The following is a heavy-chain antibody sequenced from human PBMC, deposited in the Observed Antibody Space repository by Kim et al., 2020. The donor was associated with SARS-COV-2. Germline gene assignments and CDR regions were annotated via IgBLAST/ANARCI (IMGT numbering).Heavy chain of an antibody. Sequence: GGSLRLSCAASGFTFSSYGMHWVRQAPGKGLEWVAVIWYDGSNKYYADSVKGRFTISRDNSKNTLYLQMNSLRAEDTAVYYCARGACSGGSCYSNWFDPWGQGTLVTVSS. CDR3: ARGACSGGSCYSNWFDP. V-gene: IGHV3-33*01. J-gene: IGHJ5*02. D-gene: IGHD2-15*01. CDR2: IWYDGSNK. CDR1: GFTFSSYG.